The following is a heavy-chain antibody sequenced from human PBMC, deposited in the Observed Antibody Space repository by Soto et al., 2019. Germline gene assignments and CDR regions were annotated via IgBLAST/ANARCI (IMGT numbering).Heavy chain of an antibody. CDR3: ARTTGGAYCSGGTCYVWFDP. D-gene: IGHD2-15*01. J-gene: IGHJ5*02. V-gene: IGHV4-30-2*01. Sequence: NPSETLSLTCAVSGGSISSCGYSWSWIRQPPGKGLEWIGNIYHSGNTYYNPSLRSRVTILVDGSNNQFSLKLSSVTAADTAVYYCARTTGGAYCSGGTCYVWFDPWGQGTLVTVSS. CDR1: GGSISSCGYS. CDR2: IYHSGNT.